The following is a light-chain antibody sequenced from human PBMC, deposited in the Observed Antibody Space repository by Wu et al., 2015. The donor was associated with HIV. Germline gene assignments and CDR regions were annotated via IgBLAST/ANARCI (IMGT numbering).Light chain of an antibody. Sequence: EILLTQSPATLSLSPGERATLSCRASQSVSWYSAWYQQRPGQAPRLLIYGTSSRATGIPDRFIGSGSGTDFTLIIGRLEPEDFAVYYCQFYGPSPPITFGGGTKVEI. CDR3: QFYGPSPPIT. CDR1: QSVSWY. J-gene: IGKJ4*01. V-gene: IGKV3-20*01. CDR2: GTS.